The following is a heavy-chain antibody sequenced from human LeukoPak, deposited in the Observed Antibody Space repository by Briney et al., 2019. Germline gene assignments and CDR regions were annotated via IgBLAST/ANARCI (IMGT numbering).Heavy chain of an antibody. D-gene: IGHD4-11*01. Sequence: GGSLRLSCAASGFTFDDYAMHWVRQAPGKGLEWVTGISWNSGSIGYADSVKGRFTISRDNAKNSLYLQMNSLRAEDTALYYCAKETNVVTTGSCFDYWGQGTLVTVSS. CDR3: AKETNVVTTGSCFDY. CDR2: ISWNSGSI. CDR1: GFTFDDYA. V-gene: IGHV3-9*01. J-gene: IGHJ4*02.